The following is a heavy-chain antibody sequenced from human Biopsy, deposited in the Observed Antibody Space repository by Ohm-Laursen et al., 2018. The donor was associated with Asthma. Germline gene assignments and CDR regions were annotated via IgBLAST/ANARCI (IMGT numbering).Heavy chain of an antibody. CDR2: INPNSGAT. D-gene: IGHD3-10*01. V-gene: IGHV1-2*06. J-gene: IGHJ5*02. Sequence: SSVKVSCKASGYPFIGYPIHWMRQAPGQGLEWMGRINPNSGATNYAQKFQGRVTMTRDTSISTAYMEVSRLRSDDTAVYYCARGQKSAGDRWFDPWGQGTLVTVSS. CDR1: GYPFIGYP. CDR3: ARGQKSAGDRWFDP.